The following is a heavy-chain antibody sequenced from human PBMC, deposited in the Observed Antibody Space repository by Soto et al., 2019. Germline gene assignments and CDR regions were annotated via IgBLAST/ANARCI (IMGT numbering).Heavy chain of an antibody. CDR3: ARRDYYGSGSYSPYFDY. Sequence: QVQLQQWGAGLLKPSETLSLTCAVYGGSFSGYYWSWIRQPPGKGLEWIGEINHSGSTNYNASLKSRVTISVDTSKNQFSLKLSSVTAADTAVYYCARRDYYGSGSYSPYFDYWGQGTLVTVSS. CDR1: GGSFSGYY. J-gene: IGHJ4*02. D-gene: IGHD3-10*01. CDR2: INHSGST. V-gene: IGHV4-34*01.